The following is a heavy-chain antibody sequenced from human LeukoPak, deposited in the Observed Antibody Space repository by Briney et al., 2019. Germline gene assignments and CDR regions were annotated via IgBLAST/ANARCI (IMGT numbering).Heavy chain of an antibody. CDR2: IYSGGST. CDR3: ARDPYSGNYGTYYYYYMDV. D-gene: IGHD1-26*01. Sequence: GESLRLSCAASGFTFSSYSMIWVRQAPGKGLEWVSVIYSGGSTYYADSVKGRFTISRDNAKNSLYLQMDSLGPEDTAVYYCARDPYSGNYGTYYYYYMDVWGKGTTVTISS. J-gene: IGHJ6*03. V-gene: IGHV3-66*01. CDR1: GFTFSSYS.